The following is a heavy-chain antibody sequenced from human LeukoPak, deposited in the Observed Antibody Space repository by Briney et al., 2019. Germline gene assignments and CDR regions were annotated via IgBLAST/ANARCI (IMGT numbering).Heavy chain of an antibody. V-gene: IGHV4-34*01. D-gene: IGHD2-2*01. Sequence: PSETLSLTCAVYGGSFCVYYWSWIRQPPGEGLERIGEINHSGSTNYNPSLKSRVTISVDTSKNQFSLKLSSVTAADTAVYYCARVEYCSSTSCYPSAFDIWGQGTMVTVSS. CDR1: GGSFCVYY. J-gene: IGHJ3*02. CDR3: ARVEYCSSTSCYPSAFDI. CDR2: INHSGST.